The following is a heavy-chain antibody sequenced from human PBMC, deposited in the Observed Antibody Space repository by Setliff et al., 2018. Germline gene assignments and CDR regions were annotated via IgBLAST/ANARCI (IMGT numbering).Heavy chain of an antibody. CDR2: MNPNSGNT. V-gene: IGHV1-8*02. Sequence: EASVKVSCKASGYTFTSYDINWVRQATGQGLEWMGWMNPNSGNTGYAQKFQGRVTMTRNTSISTAYMELSSLRSEDTAVYYCARPLSQFWSGYHTAAFDIWGQGTMVTVSS. J-gene: IGHJ3*02. D-gene: IGHD3-3*01. CDR1: GYTFTSYD. CDR3: ARPLSQFWSGYHTAAFDI.